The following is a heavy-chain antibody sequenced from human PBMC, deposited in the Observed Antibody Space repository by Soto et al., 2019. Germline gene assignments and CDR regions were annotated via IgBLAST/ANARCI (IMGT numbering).Heavy chain of an antibody. Sequence: QLQLQESGPGLVKPSETLSLTCTVSGGSITSSSHYWGWIRQAPGKGLECIGNIYYDGNTYYNPSLKSRATISLDTSKNQFSLRLNSVTAADTAVYYCARSSIAPRLFMYPFDYWGQGTLVTVSS. CDR2: IYYDGNT. CDR1: GGSITSSSHY. V-gene: IGHV4-39*01. J-gene: IGHJ4*02. CDR3: ARSSIAPRLFMYPFDY. D-gene: IGHD6-6*01.